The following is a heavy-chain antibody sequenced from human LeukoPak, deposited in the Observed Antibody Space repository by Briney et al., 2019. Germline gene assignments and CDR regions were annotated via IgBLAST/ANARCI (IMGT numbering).Heavy chain of an antibody. CDR3: ARAPGYCSGGSCYSYGWFDP. CDR1: GFSFSSFA. D-gene: IGHD2-15*01. CDR2: ISYDGSNE. Sequence: GGSLRLSCAASGFSFSSFAMHWVRQAPGKGLEWVAGISYDGSNEIYADFVKGRFTISRDNSKNTQYLQMNSLRADDTAVFYCARAPGYCSGGSCYSYGWFDPWGQGTLVTVSS. V-gene: IGHV3-30-3*01. J-gene: IGHJ5*02.